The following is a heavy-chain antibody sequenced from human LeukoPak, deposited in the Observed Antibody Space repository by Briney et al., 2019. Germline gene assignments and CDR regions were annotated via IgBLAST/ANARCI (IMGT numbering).Heavy chain of an antibody. D-gene: IGHD1-26*01. J-gene: IGHJ4*02. CDR2: INDGGRT. CDR1: GFTVSNNY. V-gene: IGHV3-66*04. CDR3: ARHLVVVGARGGYYFDY. Sequence: PGGSLRLSCAASGFTVSNNYMTWVRQAPGKGLESVSVINDGGRTFYADSVKGRFTISRDNTKNTLYLQMSSLRAEDTAVYYCARHLVVVGARGGYYFDYWGQGTLVTVSS.